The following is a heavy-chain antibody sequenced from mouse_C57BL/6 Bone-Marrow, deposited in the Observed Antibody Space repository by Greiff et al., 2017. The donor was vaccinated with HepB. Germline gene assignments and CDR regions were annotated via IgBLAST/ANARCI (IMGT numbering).Heavy chain of an antibody. CDR1: GFTFSDYY. CDR3: ARGKGLRGAWFAY. V-gene: IGHV5-16*01. D-gene: IGHD1-1*01. J-gene: IGHJ3*01. CDR2: INYDGSST. Sequence: EVKLMESEGGLVQPGSSMKLSCTASGFTFSDYYMAWVRQVPEKGLEWVANINYDGSSTYYLDSLKSRFIISRDNAKNILYLQMSSLKSEDTATYYCARGKGLRGAWFAYWGQGTLVTVSA.